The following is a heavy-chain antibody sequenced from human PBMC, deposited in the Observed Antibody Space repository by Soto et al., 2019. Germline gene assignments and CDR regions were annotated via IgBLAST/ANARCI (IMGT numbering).Heavy chain of an antibody. CDR3: ARAVPDIVVVPAAGGDAFDI. J-gene: IGHJ3*02. Sequence: QVQLVQSGAEVKKPGSSVKVSCKASGGTFSSYAISWVRQAPGQGLEWMGGIIPIFGTANYAQKFQGRVRITADKSTNTAYMELSSLKSQNTAVYYCARAVPDIVVVPAAGGDAFDIWGQGTMVTVSS. CDR2: IIPIFGTA. CDR1: GGTFSSYA. D-gene: IGHD2-2*01. V-gene: IGHV1-69*06.